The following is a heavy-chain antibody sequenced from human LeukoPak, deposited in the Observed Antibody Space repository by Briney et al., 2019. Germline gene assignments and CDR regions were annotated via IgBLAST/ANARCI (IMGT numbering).Heavy chain of an antibody. D-gene: IGHD2-15*01. CDR3: ARLVPPGGGDCTGSNCHTVYYFDY. CDR1: GGSITSSSSY. Sequence: PSETLSLTCPVSGGSITSSSSYWGWIRQPPGKGLEWIGTIYYSGTTYYNPSLKSRVTISIDAAKNQFSLMLTSVTAADTAVYYCARLVPPGGGDCTGSNCHTVYYFDYWGQGTLVTVSS. V-gene: IGHV4-39*01. J-gene: IGHJ4*02. CDR2: IYYSGTT.